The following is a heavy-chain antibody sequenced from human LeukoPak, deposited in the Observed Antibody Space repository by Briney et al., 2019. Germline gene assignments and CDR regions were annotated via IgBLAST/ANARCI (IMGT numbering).Heavy chain of an antibody. V-gene: IGHV4-4*07. CDR3: ARGGHFFDV. Sequence: SETLSLTCTVSGGSISSYYWSWLRQPAGRGLECLGVIYTTGSTNYNPSLKSRVTVSRDTSKNQFSLKLTSVTAADTAVYYCARGGHFFDVWGKGTTVAVSS. J-gene: IGHJ6*03. D-gene: IGHD3-16*01. CDR2: IYTTGST. CDR1: GGSISSYY.